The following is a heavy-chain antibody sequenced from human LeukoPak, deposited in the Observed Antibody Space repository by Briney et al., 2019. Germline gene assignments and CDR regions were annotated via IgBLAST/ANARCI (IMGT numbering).Heavy chain of an antibody. CDR1: GFTFSSYA. J-gene: IGHJ3*02. Sequence: QAGGSLRLSCAASGFTFSSYAMSWVRQAPGKGLEWVSAISGSGDSTYYGDSVKGRFTISRDNSKNTLYLQMNSLRAEDTAVYYCARTALNWDAFDIWGQGTMVTVSS. CDR2: ISGSGDST. D-gene: IGHD1-20*01. CDR3: ARTALNWDAFDI. V-gene: IGHV3-23*01.